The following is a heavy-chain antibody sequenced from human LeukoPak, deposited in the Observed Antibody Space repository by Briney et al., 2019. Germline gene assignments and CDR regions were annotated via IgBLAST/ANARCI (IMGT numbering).Heavy chain of an antibody. J-gene: IGHJ5*02. V-gene: IGHV3-33*01. CDR1: GFTFSSYG. D-gene: IGHD2-2*01. CDR2: IWYDGSIK. Sequence: GRSLRLSCAASGFTFSSYGMHWVRQAPGKGLEWGAVIWYDGSIKYYADSVKGRFTISRDNSKNTLYLQMNSLRAEDTAVYYCARAAAAKTNWFDPWGQGTLVTVSS. CDR3: ARAAAAKTNWFDP.